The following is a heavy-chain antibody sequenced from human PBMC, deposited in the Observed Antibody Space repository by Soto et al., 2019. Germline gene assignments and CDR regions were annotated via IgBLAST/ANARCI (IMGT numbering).Heavy chain of an antibody. V-gene: IGHV4-34*01. CDR1: GGSFSDFY. CDR2: INHSGST. J-gene: IGHJ6*02. CDR3: ARTAGELYGMDV. D-gene: IGHD2-21*02. Sequence: QVQLQQWGAGLLKPLETQSLTCAVYGGSFSDFYWSWIRQPPGKGLEWIGEINHSGSTNYNPSLKSRVTISVDTSKNQFSLKLSSVTAADTAVYYCARTAGELYGMDVWGQGTTVTVSS.